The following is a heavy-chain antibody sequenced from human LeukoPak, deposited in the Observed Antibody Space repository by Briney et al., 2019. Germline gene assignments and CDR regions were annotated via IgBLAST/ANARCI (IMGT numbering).Heavy chain of an antibody. CDR3: ARDLARGYSYGYNAFDI. J-gene: IGHJ3*02. Sequence: GASVKVSCKASGYNLNSYGIGWVRQAPRQGLEWMGWITAGNGNTNYAQKVQGRVTMTTDTSTSTAYMELRSLRSDDTAVHFCARDLARGYSYGYNAFDIWGQGTMVTVSS. CDR2: ITAGNGNT. D-gene: IGHD5-18*01. V-gene: IGHV1-18*01. CDR1: GYNLNSYG.